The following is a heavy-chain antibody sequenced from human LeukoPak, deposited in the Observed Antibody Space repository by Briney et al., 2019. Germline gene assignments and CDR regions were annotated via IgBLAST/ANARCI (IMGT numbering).Heavy chain of an antibody. J-gene: IGHJ4*01. CDR3: ARGTRGYYDSSGYYPDY. D-gene: IGHD3-22*01. CDR1: GYTFTSYG. CDR2: ISAYNGNT. Sequence: ASVKVSCKASGYTFTSYGISWVRQAPGQGLEWMGWISAYNGNTNYAQKLQGRVTMTTDTSTSTAYMELRSLRSDDTAVYYCARGTRGYYDSSGYYPDYWGQEPWSPSPQ. V-gene: IGHV1-18*01.